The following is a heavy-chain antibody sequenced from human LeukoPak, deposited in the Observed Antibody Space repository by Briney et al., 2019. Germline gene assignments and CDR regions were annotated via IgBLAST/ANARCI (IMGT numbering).Heavy chain of an antibody. D-gene: IGHD3-16*02. CDR3: ARADMITFGGVIIN. V-gene: IGHV4-39*07. CDR2: IYYSGST. Sequence: SETLSLTCTVSGGSISSSSYYWGWIRQPPGKGLEWIGSIYYSGSTYYNPSLKSRVTISVDTSKNQFSLKLSSVTAADTAVYYCARADMITFGGVIINWGQGTLVTVSS. CDR1: GGSISSSSYY. J-gene: IGHJ4*02.